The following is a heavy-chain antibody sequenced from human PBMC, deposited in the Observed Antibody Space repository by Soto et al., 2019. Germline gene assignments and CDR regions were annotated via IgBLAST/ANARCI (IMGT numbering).Heavy chain of an antibody. V-gene: IGHV1-3*01. D-gene: IGHD3-10*01. Sequence: ASVKVSCKASGYTFTSYAVHWVRQAPGQRLEWVGWINAGNGNTKYSQKFQGRVTITRDTSASTAYMELRSLRSDDTAVYYCARETYYYGSGSYSEADYWGQGTLVTVSS. CDR2: INAGNGNT. CDR3: ARETYYYGSGSYSEADY. CDR1: GYTFTSYA. J-gene: IGHJ4*02.